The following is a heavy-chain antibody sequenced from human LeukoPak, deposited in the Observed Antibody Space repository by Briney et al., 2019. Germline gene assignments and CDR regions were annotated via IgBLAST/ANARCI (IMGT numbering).Heavy chain of an antibody. Sequence: PSETLSLTCAVYGGSFSGYYWSWIRQPPGKGLEWIGEINHSGSTNYNPSLKSRVTISVDTSKNQFSLKLSSVTAADTAMYYCARSRDSGSYHIFDYWGQGTLVTVSS. CDR2: INHSGST. CDR3: ARSRDSGSYHIFDY. D-gene: IGHD1-26*01. V-gene: IGHV4-34*01. J-gene: IGHJ4*02. CDR1: GGSFSGYY.